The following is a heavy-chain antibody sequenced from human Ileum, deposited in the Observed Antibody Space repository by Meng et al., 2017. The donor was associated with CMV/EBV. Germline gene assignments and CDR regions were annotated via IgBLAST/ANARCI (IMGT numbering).Heavy chain of an antibody. J-gene: IGHJ3*02. D-gene: IGHD6-13*01. V-gene: IGHV5-51*01. CDR3: ARLKRLPNIAASNDAFDI. CDR2: IYPGDSDT. Sequence: GESLKISCKGSGYRFTSYWIGWVRQMPGKGLEWMGIIYPGDSDTKYSPSFQGQVTISADKSISTAYLQWSSLKASDTAMYFCARLKRLPNIAASNDAFDIWGQGTMVTVSS. CDR1: GYRFTSYW.